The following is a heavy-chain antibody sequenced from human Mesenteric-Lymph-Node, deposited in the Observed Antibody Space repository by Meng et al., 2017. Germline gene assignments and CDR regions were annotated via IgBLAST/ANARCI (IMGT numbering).Heavy chain of an antibody. V-gene: IGHV4-61*01. J-gene: IGHJ4*02. CDR2: IYHSGSA. D-gene: IGHD6-19*01. CDR1: GDSVNTHYY. CDR3: ARMIGSGPFDH. Sequence: QVQLNESGPGLVRPWETLSLTCTVSGDSVNTHYYWSWIRQSPEKGLELIGYIYHSGSANYNPPLKNRVTISVDTSRNQFSMKLNALTAADTAVYYCARMIGSGPFDHWGQGSLVTVSS.